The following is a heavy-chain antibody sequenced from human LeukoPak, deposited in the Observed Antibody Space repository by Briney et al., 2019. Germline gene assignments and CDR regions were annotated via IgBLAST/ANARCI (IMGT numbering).Heavy chain of an antibody. Sequence: SETLSLTCTVSGGSISSSSYYWGWIRQPPGKGLEWIGSIYYSGSTYYNPSLKSRVTISVDTSKNQFSLKLSSVTAADTAVYYCARHEWGIVVVTLFDYWGQGTLVTVS. CDR3: ARHEWGIVVVTLFDY. D-gene: IGHD3-22*01. V-gene: IGHV4-39*01. J-gene: IGHJ4*02. CDR2: IYYSGST. CDR1: GGSISSSSYY.